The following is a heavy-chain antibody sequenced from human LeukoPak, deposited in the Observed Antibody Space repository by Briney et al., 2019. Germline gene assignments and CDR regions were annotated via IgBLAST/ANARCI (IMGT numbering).Heavy chain of an antibody. CDR2: IYTSGST. CDR1: GGSISSGSYY. CDR3: ARDVGWDGTWPY. Sequence: MSSETLSLTCTVSGGSISSGSYYWSWIRQPAGKGLEWIGRIYTSGSTNYNPSLKSRVTISVDTSKNQFSLKLSSVTAADTAVYYCARDVGWDGTWPYWGQGALVTVSS. D-gene: IGHD6-19*01. J-gene: IGHJ4*02. V-gene: IGHV4-61*02.